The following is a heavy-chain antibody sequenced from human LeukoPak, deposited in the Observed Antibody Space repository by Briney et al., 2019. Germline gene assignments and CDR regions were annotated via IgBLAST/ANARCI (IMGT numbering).Heavy chain of an antibody. CDR1: GFSFSSYA. CDR3: TKNGGGQCYSHLDT. D-gene: IGHD2-15*01. J-gene: IGHJ5*02. CDR2: TNGRGGST. Sequence: GGSLRLSCAASGFSFSSYAMSWVRHAPRTGLEWVSGTNGRGGSTYSACSVKGLFTISRDNSKNTLYLQMNSLRVEDTVVYCWTKNGGGQCYSHLDTWGQGTLVTVSS. V-gene: IGHV3-23*01.